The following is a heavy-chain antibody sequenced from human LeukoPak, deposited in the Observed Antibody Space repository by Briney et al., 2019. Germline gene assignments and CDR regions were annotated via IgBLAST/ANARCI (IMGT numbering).Heavy chain of an antibody. CDR2: IFHTGIA. CDR1: GGSITNNHY. Sequence: PSETLSLTCAVSGGSITNNHYWTWVRPAPGEGLEWIADIFHTGIANHNPSLKSRVTISRDRSKNQFSLTLISVTAADTAVYYCAGGGEAWELLGYWGQGTLVTVSS. D-gene: IGHD3-16*01. CDR3: AGGGEAWELLGY. V-gene: IGHV4-4*02. J-gene: IGHJ4*02.